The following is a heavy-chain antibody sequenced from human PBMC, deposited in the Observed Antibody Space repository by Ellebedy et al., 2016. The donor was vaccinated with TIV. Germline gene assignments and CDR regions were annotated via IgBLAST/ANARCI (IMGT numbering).Heavy chain of an antibody. CDR1: GFTFSTYG. CDR2: KRFDGRNE. D-gene: IGHD6-19*01. J-gene: IGHJ4*02. Sequence: GESLKISCVASGFTFSTYGMHWVRQAPGKGLEWVAFKRFDGRNEYNGDFVKDRFIISRDLSKNTLYLQMNRLRSEDTGIYYCTRETNPPPGALAGTGFDCWGQGTLVIVSS. CDR3: TRETNPPPGALAGTGFDC. V-gene: IGHV3-30*02.